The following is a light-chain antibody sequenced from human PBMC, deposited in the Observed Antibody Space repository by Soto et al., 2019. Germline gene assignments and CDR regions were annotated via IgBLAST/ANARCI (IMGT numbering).Light chain of an antibody. CDR3: QQRSNWALT. CDR2: DAS. Sequence: EIVLTQSTATLSLSPGERATLSCRASQTVTSYLAWYQHRPGQAPRLLIYDASKRATGIPARFSGSGSGTDFTLTISSLGPEDFGVYYCQQRSNWALTFGGGTRVEI. J-gene: IGKJ4*01. CDR1: QTVTSY. V-gene: IGKV3-11*01.